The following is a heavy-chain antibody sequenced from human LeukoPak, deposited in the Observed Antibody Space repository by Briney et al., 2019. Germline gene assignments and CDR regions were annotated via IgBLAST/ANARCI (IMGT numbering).Heavy chain of an antibody. CDR3: ARGVPAAISNWYFDL. CDR2: VSPNGYTI. J-gene: IGHJ2*01. V-gene: IGHV3-48*01. Sequence: HAGGSLRLSCAASGFTFSNYNMNWVRQTPGKGLEWVSYVSPNGYTIHYADSVKGRFTISRDNAKDSLYLQMNSLRAEDTAVYYCARGVPAAISNWYFDLWGRGTLVTVSS. D-gene: IGHD2-2*01. CDR1: GFTFSNYN.